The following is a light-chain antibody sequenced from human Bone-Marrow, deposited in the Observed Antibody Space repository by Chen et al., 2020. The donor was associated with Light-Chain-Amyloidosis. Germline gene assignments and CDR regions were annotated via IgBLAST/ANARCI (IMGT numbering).Light chain of an antibody. J-gene: IGLJ2*01. Sequence: QSVLTQPPSVSWAPGQMVTISCTGSRSNIGAGYDVHWYQQLPGTAPKLLIYGNSNRPSGVPDRFSGSKSGTSASLAITGLQAEDEADYYCQSYDSSLSGVFGGGTKLTVL. CDR3: QSYDSSLSGV. V-gene: IGLV1-40*01. CDR1: RSNIGAGYD. CDR2: GNS.